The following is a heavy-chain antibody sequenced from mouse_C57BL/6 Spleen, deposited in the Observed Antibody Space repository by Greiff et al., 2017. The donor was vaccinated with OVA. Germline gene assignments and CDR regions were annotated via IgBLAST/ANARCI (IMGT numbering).Heavy chain of an antibody. CDR1: GFTFSNYW. V-gene: IGHV6-3*01. CDR2: IRLKSDNYAT. Sequence: EVKVEESGGGLVQPGGSMKLSCVASGFTFSNYWMNWVRQSPEKGLEWVAQIRLKSDNYATHYAESVKGRFTISRDDSKSSVYLQMNNLRAEDTGIYYCTAGTTYYKDWGQGTTLTVSS. J-gene: IGHJ2*01. D-gene: IGHD1-1*01. CDR3: TAGTTYYKD.